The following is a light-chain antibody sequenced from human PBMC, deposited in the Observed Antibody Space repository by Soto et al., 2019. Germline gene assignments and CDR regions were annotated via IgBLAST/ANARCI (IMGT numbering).Light chain of an antibody. V-gene: IGLV2-14*01. CDR3: GSYKTSNTWV. CDR1: SSDVGGHNY. Sequence: QSALTQPASVSGSPGQSITISCTGSSSDVGGHNYVSWYQQHPGKAPRLVIFEVTYRPSGVSNRFSGSKSDNTASLTISGLQAEDEADYYCGSYKTSNTWVFGGGTKLTVL. CDR2: EVT. J-gene: IGLJ3*02.